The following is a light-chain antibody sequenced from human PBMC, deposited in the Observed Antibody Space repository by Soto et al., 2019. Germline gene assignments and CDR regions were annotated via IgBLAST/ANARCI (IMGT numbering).Light chain of an antibody. CDR3: SSYTSSSVYV. CDR2: DVS. Sequence: QSALTQPASVSGSPGQSITISCTGTSSDVGGYNYVSWYQQHPGKAPKLMIYDVSNRASGVSNRFSGSESGNTASLTISGLLAEDEADYYCSSYTSSSVYVFGTGTKLTVL. CDR1: SSDVGGYNY. J-gene: IGLJ1*01. V-gene: IGLV2-14*01.